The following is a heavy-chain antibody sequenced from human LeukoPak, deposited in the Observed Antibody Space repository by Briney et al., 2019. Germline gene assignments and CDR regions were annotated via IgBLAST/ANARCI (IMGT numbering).Heavy chain of an antibody. CDR3: ARDTVAGQIYFDH. V-gene: IGHV1-2*02. CDR2: INPNSGGT. D-gene: IGHD6-19*01. J-gene: IGHJ4*02. CDR1: GYTFTGYY. Sequence: ASVKVSCKASGYTFTGYYMHWVRQAPGQGLEWMGWINPNSGGTNYAQKFQGRVTMTRDTSISTAYMELSRLRSDDTAVYYCARDTVAGQIYFDHWGQGTPVTVSS.